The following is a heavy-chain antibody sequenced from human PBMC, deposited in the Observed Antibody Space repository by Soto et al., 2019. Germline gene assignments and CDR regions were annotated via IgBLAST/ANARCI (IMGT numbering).Heavy chain of an antibody. CDR2: ISYDGSNK. CDR3: AKDRSLGATTSAPDY. V-gene: IGHV3-30*18. CDR1: GFTFSSYG. Sequence: GGSRLSCAASGFTFSSYGMHWVRQAPGKGLEWVAVISYDGSNKYYADSVKGRFTISRDNSKNTLYLQMNSLRAEDTALYYCAKDRSLGATTSAPDYWGQGTLVTVSS. J-gene: IGHJ4*02. D-gene: IGHD1-26*01.